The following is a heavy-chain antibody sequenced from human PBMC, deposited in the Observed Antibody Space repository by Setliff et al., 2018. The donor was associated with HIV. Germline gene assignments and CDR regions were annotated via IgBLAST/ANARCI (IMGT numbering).Heavy chain of an antibody. Sequence: PSETLSLTCTFSGGSISSGSYYWTWIRQHPGKALEWIGYIYYSGSIYYNPSLQSRITISVDTSKNQFSLRLTSVTAADTAVYYCARQIGGGHWALDYWGQGTLVTVSS. J-gene: IGHJ4*02. CDR1: GGSISSGSYY. CDR3: ARQIGGGHWALDY. V-gene: IGHV4-31*03. CDR2: IYYSGSI. D-gene: IGHD2-21*01.